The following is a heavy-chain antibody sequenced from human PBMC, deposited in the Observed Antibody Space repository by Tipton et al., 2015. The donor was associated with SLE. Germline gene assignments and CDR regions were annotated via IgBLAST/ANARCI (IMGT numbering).Heavy chain of an antibody. V-gene: IGHV4-34*01. CDR2: INQSGST. D-gene: IGHD6-19*01. CDR1: GESFSGYS. CDR3: AKGRQWLVPTYWYFDL. J-gene: IGHJ2*01. Sequence: LRLSCAVYGESFSGYSWNWIRQPPGKGLEWIGEINQSGSTNYNPSLKSRVTISVDTSKNQFSLRLSSVTAADTAVYYCAKGRQWLVPTYWYFDLWGRGTLVTVSS.